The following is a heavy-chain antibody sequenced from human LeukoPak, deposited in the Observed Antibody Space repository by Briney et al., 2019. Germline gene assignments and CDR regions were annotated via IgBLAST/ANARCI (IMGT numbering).Heavy chain of an antibody. D-gene: IGHD4-17*01. CDR3: ARYGDYFFDQ. V-gene: IGHV4-59*01. CDR2: IHSSGST. CDR1: GGSINNYY. J-gene: IGHJ4*02. Sequence: SETLSLTCSVSGGSINNYYWSWIRQPPGKGLEGIGYIHSSGSTNYNPSLKSRVTMSADTSKNQLSLKLNSVTAADSAIYHCARYGDYFFDQWGQGTLVTVSS.